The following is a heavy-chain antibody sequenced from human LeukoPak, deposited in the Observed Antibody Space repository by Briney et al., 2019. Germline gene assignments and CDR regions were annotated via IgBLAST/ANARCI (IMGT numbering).Heavy chain of an antibody. Sequence: GGSLRLSYAASGFTFSSYGMHWVRQAPGKGLEWVAFIRFDGSIKYYADSVKGRFTISRDNSKNTLYLQMNSLRAEDTAVYYCAKSGVGATSPFDYWGQGTLVTVSS. V-gene: IGHV3-30*02. CDR1: GFTFSSYG. D-gene: IGHD1-26*01. CDR3: AKSGVGATSPFDY. CDR2: IRFDGSIK. J-gene: IGHJ4*02.